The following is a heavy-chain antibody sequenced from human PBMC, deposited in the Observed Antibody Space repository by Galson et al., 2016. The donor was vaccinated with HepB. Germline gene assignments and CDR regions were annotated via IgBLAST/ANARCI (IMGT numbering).Heavy chain of an antibody. D-gene: IGHD6-19*01. V-gene: IGHV3-33*06. CDR1: GFIFSGYG. Sequence: SLRLSCAASGFIFSGYGMNWVRQAPGKGLEWVAVIWFDGNTKNSPDSVKGRFTISRDNSKNMLYLQINSLRTEDTAVYYCAKGLKAPGYHYYMDVWGKGATVIVSS. CDR3: AKGLKAPGYHYYMDV. CDR2: IWFDGNTK. J-gene: IGHJ6*03.